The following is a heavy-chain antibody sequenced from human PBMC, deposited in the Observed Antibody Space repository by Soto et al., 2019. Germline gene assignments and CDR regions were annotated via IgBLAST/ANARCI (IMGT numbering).Heavy chain of an antibody. Sequence: GASVKVSCKASGYTFTSYGISWVRQAPGQGLERMGWISAYNGNTNYAQKLQGRVTMTTDTSTSTAYMELRSLRSDDTAVYYCARDCSGGSCYSIYYYGMDVWGQGTTVTVSS. CDR2: ISAYNGNT. CDR1: GYTFTSYG. V-gene: IGHV1-18*01. CDR3: ARDCSGGSCYSIYYYGMDV. D-gene: IGHD2-15*01. J-gene: IGHJ6*02.